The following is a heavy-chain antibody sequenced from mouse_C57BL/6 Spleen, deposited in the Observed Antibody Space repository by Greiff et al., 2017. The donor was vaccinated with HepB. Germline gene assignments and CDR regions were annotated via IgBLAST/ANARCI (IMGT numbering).Heavy chain of an antibody. V-gene: IGHV1-64*01. Sequence: QVQLQQPGAELVKPGASVKLSCKASGYTFTSYWMHWVKQRPGQGLEWIGMIHPNSGSTNYNEKFKSKATLTVDKSSSTAYMQLSSPTSEDSAVYYCARSSPEVFAYWGQGTLVTVSA. J-gene: IGHJ3*01. CDR1: GYTFTSYW. D-gene: IGHD2-14*01. CDR2: IHPNSGST. CDR3: ARSSPEVFAY.